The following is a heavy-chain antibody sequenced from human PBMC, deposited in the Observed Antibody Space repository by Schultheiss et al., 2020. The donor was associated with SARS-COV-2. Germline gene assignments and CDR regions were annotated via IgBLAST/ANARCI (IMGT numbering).Heavy chain of an antibody. CDR1: GGSISSSSYY. J-gene: IGHJ4*02. CDR3: ARGLGLDY. CDR2: IYYSGST. D-gene: IGHD6-19*01. Sequence: SQTLSLTCTVSGGSISSSSYYWGWIRQPPGKGLEWIGSIYYSGSTNYNPSLKSRVTISVDTSKNQFSLKLSSVTAADTAVYYCARGLGLDYWGQGTLVTVSS. V-gene: IGHV4-39*07.